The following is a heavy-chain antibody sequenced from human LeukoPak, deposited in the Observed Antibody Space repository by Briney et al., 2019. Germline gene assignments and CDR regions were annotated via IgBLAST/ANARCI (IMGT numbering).Heavy chain of an antibody. Sequence: SVKVSCKASGFTFTSSAVQWVRQARGQRLEWIGWIVVGSGNTDYAQKFQERVTITRDMSTSTAYMELSSLRSEDTAVYYCAADYYYGSGSSSYMDVWGKGTTVTVSS. V-gene: IGHV1-58*01. CDR1: GFTFTSSA. D-gene: IGHD3-10*01. CDR2: IVVGSGNT. CDR3: AADYYYGSGSSSYMDV. J-gene: IGHJ6*03.